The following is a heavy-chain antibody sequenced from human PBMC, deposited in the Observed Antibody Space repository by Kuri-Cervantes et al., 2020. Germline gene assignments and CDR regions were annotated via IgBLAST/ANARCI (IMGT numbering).Heavy chain of an antibody. V-gene: IGHV2-5*01. D-gene: IGHD3-10*01. Sequence: SGPTLVKPTQTLTLTCTFSGFSLSTSGVGVGWIRQPPGKALEWLALIYWNDDKRYSPSLRSRLTITKDTSKNQVVLTMTNTDPVDIATYYCAHRRIWRSNDAFDIWGQGTMVTVSS. J-gene: IGHJ3*02. CDR3: AHRRIWRSNDAFDI. CDR2: IYWNDDK. CDR1: GFSLSTSGVG.